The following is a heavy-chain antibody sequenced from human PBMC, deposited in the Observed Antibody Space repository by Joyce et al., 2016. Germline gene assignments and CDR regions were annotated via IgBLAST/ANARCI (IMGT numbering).Heavy chain of an antibody. CDR1: GFTFSSYA. J-gene: IGHJ4*02. CDR2: ISYSGGRT. CDR3: ARDKLRSWYYFDY. Sequence: EVQLLESGGGLVQPGGSLRLSCAASGFTFSSYAMSLVRQAPGKGLEWVSTISYSGGRTYYADSVKGRFTISRDNSKNTLYLQMNSLRAEDTAVYYCARDKLRSWYYFDYWGQGTLVTVSS. V-gene: IGHV3-23*01. D-gene: IGHD2/OR15-2a*01.